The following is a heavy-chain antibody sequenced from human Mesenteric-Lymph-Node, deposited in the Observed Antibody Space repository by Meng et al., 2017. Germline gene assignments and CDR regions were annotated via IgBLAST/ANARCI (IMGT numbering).Heavy chain of an antibody. CDR2: VYHNGVT. CDR1: GGSLGGYY. Sequence: QVQLKQWGAEVLKPSETLSPTCAVYGGSLGGYYWSWIRQPPGKGLEWMGEVYHNGVTKYSPSLRSRVVISIDTSKNQFSLNLRSVSAADTAMYYCARGGATPMIIKYWGPGTLVTVSS. V-gene: IGHV4-34*02. CDR3: ARGGATPMIIKY. D-gene: IGHD3-10*01. J-gene: IGHJ4*02.